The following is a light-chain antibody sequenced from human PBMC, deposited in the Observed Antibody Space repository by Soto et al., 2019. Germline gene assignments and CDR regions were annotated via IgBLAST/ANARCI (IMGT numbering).Light chain of an antibody. CDR1: SSNVGGYTY. CDR3: TSYTSSSTPYV. CDR2: DVS. Sequence: SALTRAASGSGSPGQSIPISCAGTSSNVGGYTYVSWYQQHPGKAPKLMIYDVSNRPSGVSNRFSGSKSGNTASLTISGLQAEDEADYYCTSYTSSSTPYVFGRGTKVTVL. J-gene: IGLJ1*01. V-gene: IGLV2-14*01.